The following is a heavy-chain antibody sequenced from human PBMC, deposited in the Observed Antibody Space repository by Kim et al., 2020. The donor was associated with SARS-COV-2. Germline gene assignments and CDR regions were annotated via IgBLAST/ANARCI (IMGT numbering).Heavy chain of an antibody. CDR3: ARVGVPRAYTGRYPPPDYLGG. CDR1: GFTFSSYE. J-gene: IGHJ6*03. CDR2: ISSSGTAI. D-gene: IGHD1-26*01. Sequence: GGSLRLSCAVSGFTFSSYEMNWVRQAPGKGLEWVSYISSSGTAIYYADSMKGRFSISRDNAKKSLYLQMNSLRAEDTAVYYCARVGVPRAYTGRYPPPDYLGGWGKGATVTGSS. V-gene: IGHV3-48*03.